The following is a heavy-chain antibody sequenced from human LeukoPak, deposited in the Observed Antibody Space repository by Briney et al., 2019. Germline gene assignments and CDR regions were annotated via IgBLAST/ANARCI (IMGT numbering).Heavy chain of an antibody. CDR3: AQHDYGKPGY. CDR1: GGSSNRTNW. Sequence: PSETLSLTCAVSGGSSNRTNWCSWVRQPPGKGLGWIGEISHSGTTNYNPSLKRRVTISVASTKNLVSLKLMSVTAADTAVYFWAQHDYGKPGYWGRGTPVAVSS. D-gene: IGHD4/OR15-4a*01. V-gene: IGHV4-4*02. J-gene: IGHJ4*02. CDR2: ISHSGTT.